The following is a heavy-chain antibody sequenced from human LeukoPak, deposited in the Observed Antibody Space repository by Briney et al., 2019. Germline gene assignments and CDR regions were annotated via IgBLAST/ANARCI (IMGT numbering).Heavy chain of an antibody. V-gene: IGHV3-15*01. CDR2: VKSKDVGATT. CDR1: GFTFSHVW. J-gene: IGHJ4*02. D-gene: IGHD2/OR15-2a*01. Sequence: GGSLRLSCAASGFTFSHVWMSWVCQAPGKGLEWVGRVKSKDVGATTDYAAPVKGRFSISRDDSKNSLYLQMDSLKTEDTAVYYCATDPAQGYFGSWGRGTLVTVSS. CDR3: ATDPAQGYFGS.